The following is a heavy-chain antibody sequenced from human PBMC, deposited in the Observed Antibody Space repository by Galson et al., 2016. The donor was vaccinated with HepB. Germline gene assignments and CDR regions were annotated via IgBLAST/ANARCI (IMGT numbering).Heavy chain of an antibody. V-gene: IGHV3-53*01. Sequence: SLRLSCAASGFNVSIDYMSWVRQAPGKGLQWVSVLYSGGRTYYADSVKGRFTISRDNSKNTVYLQMKSLRVEDTALYYCARSAWVVGAPQDYYSYFYAMDVWGQGTTVTVSS. CDR2: LYSGGRT. CDR1: GFNVSIDY. J-gene: IGHJ6*02. CDR3: ARSAWVVGAPQDYYSYFYAMDV. D-gene: IGHD2-15*01.